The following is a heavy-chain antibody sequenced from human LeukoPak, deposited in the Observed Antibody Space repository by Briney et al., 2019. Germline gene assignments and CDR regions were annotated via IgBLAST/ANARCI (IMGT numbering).Heavy chain of an antibody. CDR1: GYSFINYY. CDR2: INAGNGNT. V-gene: IGHV1-3*03. CDR3: ARSAEGAHFDY. Sequence: ASVKVSCKASGYSFINYYMHWVRQAPGQRLEWMGWINAGNGNTKYSQEFQGRVTITRDTSASTAYMELSSLRSEDMAVYYCARSAEGAHFDYWGQGTLVTVSS. J-gene: IGHJ4*02. D-gene: IGHD3-16*01.